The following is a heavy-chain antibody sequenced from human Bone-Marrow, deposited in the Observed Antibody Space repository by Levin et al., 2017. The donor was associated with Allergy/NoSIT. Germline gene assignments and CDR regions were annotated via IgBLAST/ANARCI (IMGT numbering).Heavy chain of an antibody. CDR3: ATWRVPGY. Sequence: PGGSLRLSCAASGFTFSNHWMSWVRQAPGKGLEWVANINEDGSEEYYVDSAKGRFTISRDNAKNSLYLQMNSLRAGDSGVSYCATWRVPGYWGQGTLVTVSS. CDR2: INEDGSEE. CDR1: GFTFSNHW. V-gene: IGHV3-7*01. J-gene: IGHJ4*02.